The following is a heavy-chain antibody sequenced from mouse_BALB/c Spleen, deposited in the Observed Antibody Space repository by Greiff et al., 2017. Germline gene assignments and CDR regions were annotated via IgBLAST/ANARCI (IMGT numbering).Heavy chain of an antibody. V-gene: IGHV5-4*02. CDR3: ARDGVGRAMDY. D-gene: IGHD4-1*01. CDR2: ISDGGSYT. CDR1: GFTFSDYY. Sequence: DVQLVESGGGLVKPGGSLKLSCAASGFTFSDYYMYWVRQTPEKRLEWVATISDGGSYTYYPDSVKGRFTISRDNAKNNLYLQMSSLKSEDTAMYYCARDGVGRAMDYWGQGTSVTVSS. J-gene: IGHJ4*01.